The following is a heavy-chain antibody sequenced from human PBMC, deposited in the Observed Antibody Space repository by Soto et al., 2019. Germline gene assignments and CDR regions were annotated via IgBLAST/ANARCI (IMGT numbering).Heavy chain of an antibody. J-gene: IGHJ4*02. V-gene: IGHV3-23*01. CDR3: AKDTAGYSSSWYGADFDY. CDR1: GFTFSSYA. D-gene: IGHD6-13*01. Sequence: GGSLRLSCAASGFTFSSYAMSWVRQAPGKGLEWVSAISGSGGSTYYADSVKGRFTISRDNSKNTLYLQMNSLRAEDMAVYYCAKDTAGYSSSWYGADFDYWGQGTMVTVYS. CDR2: ISGSGGST.